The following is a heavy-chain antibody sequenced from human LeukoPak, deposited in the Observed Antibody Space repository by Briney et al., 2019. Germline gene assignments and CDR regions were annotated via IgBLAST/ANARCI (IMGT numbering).Heavy chain of an antibody. Sequence: SETLSLTCTVSGGSISSYYWSWIRQPPGKGLEWIGYIYYSGSTNYNPSLKSRVTISVDTSKNQFSLKLSSVTAADTAVHYCARVRSLAAGTAADYFDYWGQGTLVTVSS. J-gene: IGHJ4*02. D-gene: IGHD6-13*01. CDR2: IYYSGST. CDR3: ARVRSLAAGTAADYFDY. CDR1: GGSISSYY. V-gene: IGHV4-59*01.